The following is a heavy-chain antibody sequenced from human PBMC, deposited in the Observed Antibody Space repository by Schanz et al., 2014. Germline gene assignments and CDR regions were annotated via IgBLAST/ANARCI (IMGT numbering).Heavy chain of an antibody. V-gene: IGHV3-23*01. CDR3: ARDHTTESYYSAGPPIDY. Sequence: DVHLLESGGGLVQPGGSLRLSCAASGFTFSSYAMSWVRQAPGKGLEWVSSINTGGDSTYYADSVKGRFTISRDNSKNTLFLQMNSLRAEDTAVYYCARDHTTESYYSAGPPIDYWGQGTLLTVSS. J-gene: IGHJ4*02. CDR1: GFTFSSYA. D-gene: IGHD1-26*01. CDR2: INTGGDST.